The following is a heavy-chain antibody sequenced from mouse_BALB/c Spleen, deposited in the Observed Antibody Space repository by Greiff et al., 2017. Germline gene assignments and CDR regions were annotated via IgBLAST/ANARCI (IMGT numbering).Heavy chain of an antibody. J-gene: IGHJ4*01. CDR2: ISSGGGST. Sequence: EVMLVESGGGLVKPGGSLKLSCAASGFAFSSYDMSWVRQTPEKRLEWVAYISSGGGSTYYPDTVKGRFTISRDNAKNTLYLQMSSLKSEDTAMYYCARHGMRHYAMDYWGQGTLVTVSA. CDR1: GFAFSSYD. V-gene: IGHV5-12-1*01. CDR3: ARHGMRHYAMDY.